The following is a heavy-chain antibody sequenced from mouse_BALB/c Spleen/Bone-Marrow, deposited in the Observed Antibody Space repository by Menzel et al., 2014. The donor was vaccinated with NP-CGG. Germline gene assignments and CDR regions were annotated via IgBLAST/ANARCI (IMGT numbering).Heavy chain of an antibody. V-gene: IGHV1S22*01. J-gene: IGHJ2*01. D-gene: IGHD1-1*01. CDR1: GYTITTYW. CDR3: TRGLGYYGSSYGFFDY. Sequence: LMEPGSELVRPGTSVKLSCKASGYTITTYWMHWVKQRRGQGLEWIGDIYPGSGSANYDEKFKNKGTLTVDTSSSTAYMHLSSLTSEDSAVYYCTRGLGYYGSSYGFFDYWGQGTILTVSS. CDR2: IYPGSGSA.